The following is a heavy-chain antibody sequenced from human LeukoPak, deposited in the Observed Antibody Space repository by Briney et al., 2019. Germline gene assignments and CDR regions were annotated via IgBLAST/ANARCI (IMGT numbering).Heavy chain of an antibody. Sequence: PSETLSLTCTVSGGSISSYYWSWIRQPPGKGVEWIGNIHYSGSTNYNPSLKSRVTISVDTSKNQFSLKLSSVTAADTAVYYCARVFEVGASIIYAFDIWGQGTMVTVSS. V-gene: IGHV4-59*01. D-gene: IGHD1-26*01. CDR1: GGSISSYY. J-gene: IGHJ3*02. CDR2: IHYSGST. CDR3: ARVFEVGASIIYAFDI.